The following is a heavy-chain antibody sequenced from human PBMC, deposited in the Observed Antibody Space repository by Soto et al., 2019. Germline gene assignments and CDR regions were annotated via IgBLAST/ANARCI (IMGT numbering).Heavy chain of an antibody. Sequence: EVQLAESEGGLIQPGGSLRLSCATYGFTFSRYWIHWIRQAPGEGLVWVSRISGDGVHTDYAESVKGRFTVSRDIAKSTGYLQMNNLRAEDTAIYYCARLGFVGEGDFWGQGILVTVSS. CDR2: ISGDGVHT. J-gene: IGHJ4*02. CDR3: ARLGFVGEGDF. D-gene: IGHD3-16*01. CDR1: GFTFSRYW. V-gene: IGHV3-74*01.